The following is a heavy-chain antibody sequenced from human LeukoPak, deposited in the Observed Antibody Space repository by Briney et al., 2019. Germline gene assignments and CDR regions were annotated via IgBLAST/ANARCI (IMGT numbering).Heavy chain of an antibody. V-gene: IGHV3-64*01. CDR1: GFTFSIYA. CDR3: ARDYDIFSSDYYYYYMDV. CDR2: ISSNGGST. Sequence: PGGSLRLSCAASGFTFSIYAMHWVRQAPGKGLEYVSAISSNGGSTYYANSVKGRFTISRDNSKNTLYLQMGSLRAEDMAVYYCARDYDIFSSDYYYYYMDVWGKGTTVTVSS. J-gene: IGHJ6*03. D-gene: IGHD3-9*01.